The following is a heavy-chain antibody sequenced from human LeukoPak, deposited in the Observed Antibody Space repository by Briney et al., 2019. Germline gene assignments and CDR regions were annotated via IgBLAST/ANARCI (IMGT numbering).Heavy chain of an antibody. V-gene: IGHV3-53*01. CDR3: ARLETSNHDFWSGRPRGYMEV. CDR1: AFSVSRNH. CDR2: IYTGSKT. J-gene: IGHJ6*03. D-gene: IGHD3-3*01. Sequence: PGGSLRLSCVASAFSVSRNHVTWVRQAPGKGLERVSLIYTGSKTDYADSVKGRFTISRDNSKNTVYLQMYSLRAEDTAVYYCARLETSNHDFWSGRPRGYMEVWGKGTTVTVSS.